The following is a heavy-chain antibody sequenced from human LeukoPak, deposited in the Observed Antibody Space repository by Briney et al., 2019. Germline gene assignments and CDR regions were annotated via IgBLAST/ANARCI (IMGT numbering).Heavy chain of an antibody. D-gene: IGHD3-22*01. CDR1: GGSISSYY. Sequence: PSETLSLTCTVSGGSISSYYWSWIRQPPGKGLEWIGYIYYSGSTNYNPSLKSRVTKSVDTSKNQFSLKLSSVTAAHTAVYYCARFKAYYYDSSGQYYFDYWGQGTLVTVSS. CDR3: ARFKAYYYDSSGQYYFDY. V-gene: IGHV4-59*01. CDR2: IYYSGST. J-gene: IGHJ4*02.